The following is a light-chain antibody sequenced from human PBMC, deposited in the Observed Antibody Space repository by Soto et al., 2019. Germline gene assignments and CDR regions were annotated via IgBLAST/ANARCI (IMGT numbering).Light chain of an antibody. Sequence: IQLTQSPSTLSASVGARVPITCRASESLGRFLVWHQQKPGQAPKLLIYDASALPRGVPSRFSGSGSGTKFTLTIASLQPDDFATYYCQQSSSTPWTFGQGTKVDIK. CDR3: QQSSSTPWT. CDR1: ESLGRF. CDR2: DAS. J-gene: IGKJ1*01. V-gene: IGKV1-5*01.